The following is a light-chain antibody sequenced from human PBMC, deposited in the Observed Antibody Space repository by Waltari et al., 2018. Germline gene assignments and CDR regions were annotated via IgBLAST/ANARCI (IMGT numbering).Light chain of an antibody. Sequence: QSALTQPASVSGSPGQSITISCTGTSNDIGTYKFVSWYQQHPGKAPKLIIYEFNQRPSGISTRFSGSKSGNTAALTISGLQTEDEADYFCCSYVTGDTWVFGGGTKVAVL. CDR2: EFN. CDR3: CSYVTGDTWV. J-gene: IGLJ3*02. CDR1: SNDIGTYKF. V-gene: IGLV2-23*02.